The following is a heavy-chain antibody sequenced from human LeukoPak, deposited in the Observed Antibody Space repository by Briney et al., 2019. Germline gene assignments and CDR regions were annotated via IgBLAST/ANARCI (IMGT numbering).Heavy chain of an antibody. J-gene: IGHJ4*02. D-gene: IGHD3-3*01. V-gene: IGHV4-59*08. CDR3: ARLAGGFWGGYEKTFDY. CDR1: GGSISSYY. Sequence: SETLSLTCTVSGGSISSYYWSWIRQPPGKGLEWIGYIYYSGSTNYNPSLKSRVTISVDTSKNQFSLKLSSVTAADTAVYYCARLAGGFWGGYEKTFDYWGQGTLVTVSS. CDR2: IYYSGST.